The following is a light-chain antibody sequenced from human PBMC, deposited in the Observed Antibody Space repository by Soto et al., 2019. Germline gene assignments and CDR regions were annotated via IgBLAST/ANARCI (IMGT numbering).Light chain of an antibody. J-gene: IGKJ5*01. V-gene: IGKV3-11*01. CDR3: QQRSNSLT. CDR1: QSVSSN. CDR2: DAS. Sequence: EIVLTQSPATLSLSPGERATLSCRASQSVSSNLDWYQQTPGQAPRLLIYDASNRATGIPARFSASGSGTDFTLTISGLEPEDFVVYYCQQRSNSLTFGQGTRLEIK.